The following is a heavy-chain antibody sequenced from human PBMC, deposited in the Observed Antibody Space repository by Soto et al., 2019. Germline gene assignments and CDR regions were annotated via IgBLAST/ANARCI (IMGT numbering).Heavy chain of an antibody. CDR2: VIPLFGTA. D-gene: IGHD2-21*02. CDR1: GGTFTSYA. CDR3: AKGGLCGGDCFPFFDS. Sequence: QVQLVQSGAEVKKPGSSVKVSCKASGGTFTSYAISWVRRAPGQGLEWMGGVIPLFGTANYAPNIQDRVTITADASTSTAYMELSGLRSEDTAVYYCAKGGLCGGDCFPFFDSWGQGTLVTVSS. J-gene: IGHJ4*02. V-gene: IGHV1-69*01.